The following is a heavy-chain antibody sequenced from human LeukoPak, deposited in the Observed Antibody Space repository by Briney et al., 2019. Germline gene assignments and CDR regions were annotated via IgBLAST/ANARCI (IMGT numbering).Heavy chain of an antibody. CDR3: ARLGWGYDFWSGYYRYYYYYMDV. Sequence: GASVKVSCKASGYTFTSYGISWVRQAPGQGLEWMGWISAYNGNTNYAQKLQGRVTMTTDTSTSTAYMELRSLRSDDTAVYYCARLGWGYDFWSGYYRYYYYYMDVWGKGTRSPSP. D-gene: IGHD3-3*01. CDR2: ISAYNGNT. CDR1: GYTFTSYG. V-gene: IGHV1-18*01. J-gene: IGHJ6*03.